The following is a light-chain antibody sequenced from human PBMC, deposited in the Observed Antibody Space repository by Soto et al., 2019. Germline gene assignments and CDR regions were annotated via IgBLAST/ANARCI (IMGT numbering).Light chain of an antibody. CDR1: SSNIGAGYD. V-gene: IGLV1-40*01. CDR3: QADVSSLSV. J-gene: IGLJ1*01. Sequence: QSVLTQPPSVSGAPGQRVTISCTGSSSNIGAGYDVHWYQQLPGTAPKLLIYGNSNRPSGVPDRFSGSKSGTSASLAVTVLQAEDEADYYCQADVSSLSVFGTGTKVTVL. CDR2: GNS.